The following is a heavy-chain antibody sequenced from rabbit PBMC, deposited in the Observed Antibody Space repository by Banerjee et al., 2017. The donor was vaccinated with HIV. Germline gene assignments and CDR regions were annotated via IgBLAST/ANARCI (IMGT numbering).Heavy chain of an antibody. CDR2: IYTTSGSA. CDR1: GIDFSSYYR. D-gene: IGHD8-1*01. CDR3: ARRDHASSTYCDL. J-gene: IGHJ6*01. Sequence: QQQLEESGGGLVKPGGTLTLTCKASGIDFSSYYRMCWVRQAPGRGLELIACIYTTSGSAYYASSQTGVFTICKTPSNTVSLHTHTLPAAAPPHSFCARRDHASSTYCDLWGPGTLVTVS. V-gene: IGHV1S43*01.